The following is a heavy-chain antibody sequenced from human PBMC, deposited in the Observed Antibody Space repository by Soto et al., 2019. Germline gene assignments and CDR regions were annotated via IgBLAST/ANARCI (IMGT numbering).Heavy chain of an antibody. CDR2: IYHSGST. V-gene: IGHV4-59*01. CDR3: ATNVDTARCYDY. CDR1: GGSIDSYY. D-gene: IGHD5-18*01. Sequence: ETLSLTCTVSGGSIDSYYWSWIRQRPGKGLEWIGYIYHSGSTDYNPSLNSRVTISVATSKKQFSLNLTSVTAADTAVYYCATNVDTARCYDYWGQGALVRLL. J-gene: IGHJ4*02.